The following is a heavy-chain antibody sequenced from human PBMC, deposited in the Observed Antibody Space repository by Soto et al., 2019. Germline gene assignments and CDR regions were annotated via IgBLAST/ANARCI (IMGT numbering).Heavy chain of an antibody. V-gene: IGHV3-30-3*01. CDR1: GFTFSSYA. CDR3: ARDRAAAGTGGGMDV. D-gene: IGHD6-13*01. CDR2: ISYDGSNK. Sequence: PGGSLRLSCAASGFTFSSYAMHWVRQDPGKGLEWVAVISYDGSNKYYADSVKGRFTISRDNSKNTLYLQMNSLRAEDTAVYYCARDRAAAGTGGGMDVWGQGTTVTVSS. J-gene: IGHJ6*02.